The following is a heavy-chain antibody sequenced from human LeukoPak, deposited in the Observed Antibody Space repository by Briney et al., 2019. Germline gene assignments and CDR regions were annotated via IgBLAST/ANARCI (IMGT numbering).Heavy chain of an antibody. CDR3: ARNSSDCSSTSCYHSPPYTSSAKRYNWLDP. Sequence: PSETLSLTCTVSGDSISSSSYYWGWIRQPPGKGLEWIGSIYYSGSTVYNPSLKSRVTISVDTSKNQFSLQLSSVPAADTAVYYCARNSSDCSSTSCYHSPPYTSSAKRYNWLDPWGHGTLVTVSS. V-gene: IGHV4-39*01. CDR2: IYYSGST. CDR1: GDSISSSSYY. D-gene: IGHD2-2*01. J-gene: IGHJ5*02.